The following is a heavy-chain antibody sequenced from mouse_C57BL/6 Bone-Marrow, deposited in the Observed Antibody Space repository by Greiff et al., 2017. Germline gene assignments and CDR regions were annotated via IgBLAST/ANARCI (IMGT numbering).Heavy chain of an antibody. D-gene: IGHD3-2*02. Sequence: EVKLMESGGDLVKPGGSLKLSCAASGFTFSSYGMSWVRQTPDKRLAWVATISSGGSYTYYPDSVKGRFTISRDNAKNTLYLQMSSLKSEDTAMYYCARRGQLRLRDAMDYWGQGTSVTVSS. CDR1: GFTFSSYG. CDR3: ARRGQLRLRDAMDY. CDR2: ISSGGSYT. V-gene: IGHV5-6*02. J-gene: IGHJ4*01.